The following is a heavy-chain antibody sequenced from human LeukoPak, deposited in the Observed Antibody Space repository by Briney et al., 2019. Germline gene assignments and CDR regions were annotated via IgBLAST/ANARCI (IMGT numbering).Heavy chain of an antibody. D-gene: IGHD2-2*02. CDR2: ISSSGSTI. V-gene: IGHV3-48*03. Sequence: PGGSLRLSCTASGVTFSSYEMHWVRQAPGKGLEWVSYISSSGSTIYYADSVKGRFTISRDNAKNSLYLQMNSLRAEDTAVYYCASLGVVPAAIRFRFDPWGQGTLVTVSS. J-gene: IGHJ5*02. CDR1: GVTFSSYE. CDR3: ASLGVVPAAIRFRFDP.